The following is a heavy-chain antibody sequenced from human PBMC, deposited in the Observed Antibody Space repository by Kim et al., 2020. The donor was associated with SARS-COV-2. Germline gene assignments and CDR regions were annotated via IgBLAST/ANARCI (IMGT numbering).Heavy chain of an antibody. D-gene: IGHD6-6*01. Sequence: SVKVSCKASGGTFSSYAISWVRQAPGQGLEWMGGIIPIFGTANYAQKFQGRVTITADESTSTAYMELSSLRSEDTAVYYCARDPQLDHYYYYGMDVWGQGTTVTVSS. CDR3: ARDPQLDHYYYYGMDV. J-gene: IGHJ6*02. V-gene: IGHV1-69*13. CDR1: GGTFSSYA. CDR2: IIPIFGTA.